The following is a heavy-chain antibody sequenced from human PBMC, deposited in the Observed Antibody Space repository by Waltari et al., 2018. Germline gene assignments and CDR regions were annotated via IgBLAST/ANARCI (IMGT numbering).Heavy chain of an antibody. CDR1: GGSIRSSSYY. CDR3: ARDKEGRFDY. Sequence: QLQLQESGPGLVKPSETLSPTCTVSGGSIRSSSYYWGWIRQPPGKGLEWIGSIYYSGSTYYNPSLKSRVTISVDTSKNQFSLKLSSVTAADTAVYYCARDKEGRFDYWGQGTLVTVSS. V-gene: IGHV4-39*07. CDR2: IYYSGST. J-gene: IGHJ4*02.